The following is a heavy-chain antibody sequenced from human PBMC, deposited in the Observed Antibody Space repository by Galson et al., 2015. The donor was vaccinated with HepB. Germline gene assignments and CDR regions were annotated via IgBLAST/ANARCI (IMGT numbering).Heavy chain of an antibody. V-gene: IGHV5-10-1*01. J-gene: IGHJ6*02. CDR1: GYSFTSYW. Sequence: QSGAEVKKPGESLRISCKGSGYSFTSYWISWVRQMPGKGLEWMGRIDPSDSYTNYSPSFQGHVTISADKSISTAYLQWSSLKASDTAMYYCAIMDSSSSADYYYGMDVWGQGTTVTVSS. D-gene: IGHD6-6*01. CDR3: AIMDSSSSADYYYGMDV. CDR2: IDPSDSYT.